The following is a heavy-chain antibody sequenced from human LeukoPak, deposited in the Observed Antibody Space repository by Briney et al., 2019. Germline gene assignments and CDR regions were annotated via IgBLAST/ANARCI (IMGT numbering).Heavy chain of an antibody. CDR2: ISGSGGST. D-gene: IGHD3-22*01. V-gene: IGHV3-23*01. Sequence: GGSLRLSCAASGFTFSSYAMSWVRQAPGKGLEWVSAISGSGGSTYYADSVKGRCTISRDNSKNTLYLQMNSMRAEDTTVYYCAKDNSPKYYYDSSGYYYDYWGQGTLVTVSS. CDR3: AKDNSPKYYYDSSGYYYDY. J-gene: IGHJ4*02. CDR1: GFTFSSYA.